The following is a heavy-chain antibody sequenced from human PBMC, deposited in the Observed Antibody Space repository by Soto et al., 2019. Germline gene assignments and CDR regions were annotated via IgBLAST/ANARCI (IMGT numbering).Heavy chain of an antibody. Sequence: SETLSLSCAVYGGSFSGYYWSWIRQPPGKGLEWIGEINHSVSTNYNPSLKSRVTISVDTSKNQFSLKLSSVTAADTAVYYCARRDLRYAFDIWGQGTMVTVSS. CDR2: INHSVST. V-gene: IGHV4-34*01. CDR3: ARRDLRYAFDI. J-gene: IGHJ3*02. CDR1: GGSFSGYY. D-gene: IGHD3-3*01.